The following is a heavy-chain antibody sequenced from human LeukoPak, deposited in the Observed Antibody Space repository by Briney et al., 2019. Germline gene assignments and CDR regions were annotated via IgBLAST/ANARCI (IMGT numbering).Heavy chain of an antibody. J-gene: IGHJ4*02. V-gene: IGHV3-30*18. CDR3: AKESGSSREVFDH. D-gene: IGHD6-13*01. Sequence: GGSLRLSCAASGFTFSSYGMHWVRQAPGKGLEWVAVISYDGSNKYYADSVKGRFTISRDNSKNTLYLQMNSLRAEDTAVYYCAKESGSSREVFDHWGQGTLVTVSS. CDR1: GFTFSSYG. CDR2: ISYDGSNK.